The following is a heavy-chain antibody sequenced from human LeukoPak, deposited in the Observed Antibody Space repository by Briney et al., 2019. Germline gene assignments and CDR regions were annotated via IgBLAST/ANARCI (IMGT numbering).Heavy chain of an antibody. CDR3: TTDHFN. V-gene: IGHV3-15*01. CDR1: GFTFTDAW. Sequence: GGSLRLSCAASGFTFTDAWMGWVRQAPGRGLEWVGRIKSKARGGTTDYPAPVKGRFTIARDDSKDTLDLQMNSLKTEDTAVYYCTTDHFNWGRGTLVTVSS. J-gene: IGHJ4*02. CDR2: IKSKARGGTT.